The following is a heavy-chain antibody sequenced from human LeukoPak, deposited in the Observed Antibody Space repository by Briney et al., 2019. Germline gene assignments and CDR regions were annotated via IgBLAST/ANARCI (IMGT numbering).Heavy chain of an antibody. CDR1: GFTFSGST. Sequence: GGSLRLSCAASGFTFSGSTMLWVRQASGKGLEWVGRIRSKTNNYATAYAASVKGRFTISRDDSKNTAYLHMNSLKTEDTAVYYCARNTGDHDYWGQGTLVTVSS. CDR3: ARNTGDHDY. CDR2: IRSKTNNYAT. V-gene: IGHV3-73*01. J-gene: IGHJ4*02. D-gene: IGHD7-27*01.